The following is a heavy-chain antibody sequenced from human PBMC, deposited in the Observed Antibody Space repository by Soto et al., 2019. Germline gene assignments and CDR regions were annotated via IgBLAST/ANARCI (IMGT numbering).Heavy chain of an antibody. CDR2: INPNSGGT. J-gene: IGHJ4*02. D-gene: IGHD3-16*01. V-gene: IGHV1-2*02. CDR1: GYTFTGYY. CDR3: ARANDYASY. Sequence: ASVKVSCKASGYTFTGYYMHWVRQAPGQGLEWMGWINPNSGGTNYAQKFQGRVTMTTDTSTSTAYMELRSLRSDDTAVYYCARANDYASYWGQGTLVTVSS.